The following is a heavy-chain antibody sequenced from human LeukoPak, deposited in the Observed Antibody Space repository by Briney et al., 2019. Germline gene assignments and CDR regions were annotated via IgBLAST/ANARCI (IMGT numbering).Heavy chain of an antibody. D-gene: IGHD4-17*01. CDR1: GGSFSGYY. J-gene: IGHJ4*02. V-gene: IGHV4-34*01. CDR2: INHSGST. Sequence: SETLSLTCAVYGGSFSGYYWSWIRQPPGKGLEWIGEINHSGSTNYNPCIKSRVTISVDTSKNQFSLKLSSVTAADAAVYYCARLGGDKDYGDYGLDYWGQGTLVTVSS. CDR3: ARLGGDKDYGDYGLDY.